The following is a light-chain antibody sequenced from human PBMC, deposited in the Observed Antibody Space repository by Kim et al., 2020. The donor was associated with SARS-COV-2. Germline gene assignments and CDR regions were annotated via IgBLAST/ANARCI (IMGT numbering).Light chain of an antibody. V-gene: IGLV2-8*01. J-gene: IGLJ3*02. Sequence: GQSVTISCTGTSSDVGAYDYVSWYQHHPGKGPKLMIFEVNKRPSGVPDRFSASKSGNTASLTVSGLQAEDEADYYCSSYVATNNLVFGGGTQLTVL. CDR2: EVN. CDR3: SSYVATNNLV. CDR1: SSDVGAYDY.